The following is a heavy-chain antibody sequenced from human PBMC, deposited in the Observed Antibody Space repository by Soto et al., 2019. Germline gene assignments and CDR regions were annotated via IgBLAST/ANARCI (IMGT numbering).Heavy chain of an antibody. J-gene: IGHJ4*02. CDR1: GASVSTGPYY. D-gene: IGHD1-1*01. V-gene: IGHV4-61*01. Sequence: NPSETLSLTCTVSGASVSTGPYYWTWIRQPPGKGQEWIGQIYNIGITKYNPSLKSRVTISVDTSKNEFSLKVRSVTAADTAVYYCARVRYSLYGDSWGPGTLVTVSS. CDR2: IYNIGIT. CDR3: ARVRYSLYGDS.